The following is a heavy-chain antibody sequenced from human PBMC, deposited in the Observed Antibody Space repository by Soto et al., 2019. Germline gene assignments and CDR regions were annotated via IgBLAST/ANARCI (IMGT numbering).Heavy chain of an antibody. CDR2: IYYSGST. CDR1: GGSISSSSYY. J-gene: IGHJ6*02. Sequence: PSETLSLTCTVSGGSISSSSYYWCWIRQPPGKGLEWIGSIYYSGSTYYNPSLKSRVTISVDTSKNQFSLKLSSVTAADTAVYYCARHPKYYYYGMDVWGQGTTVTVSS. V-gene: IGHV4-39*01. CDR3: ARHPKYYYYGMDV.